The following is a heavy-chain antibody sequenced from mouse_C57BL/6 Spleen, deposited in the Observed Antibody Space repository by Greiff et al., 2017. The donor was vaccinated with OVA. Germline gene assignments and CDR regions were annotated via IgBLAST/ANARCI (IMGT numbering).Heavy chain of an antibody. CDR2: IDPSDSYT. Sequence: QVQLQQPGAELVKPGASVKLSCKASGYTFTSYWMQRVKQRPGQGLEWIGEIDPSDSYTNYNQKFKGKATLTVDTSSSTAYMQLSSLTAEDSAVYYCARSQYLDYWGQGTTLTVSS. J-gene: IGHJ2*01. V-gene: IGHV1-50*01. CDR1: GYTFTSYW. CDR3: ARSQYLDY.